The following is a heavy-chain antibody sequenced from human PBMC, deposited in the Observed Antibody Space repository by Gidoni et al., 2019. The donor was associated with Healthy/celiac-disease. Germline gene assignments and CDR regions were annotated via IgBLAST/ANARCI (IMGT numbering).Heavy chain of an antibody. Sequence: QLQLQESGPGLVKPSATLSPTCTVSGGSISSSSYYWGWIRQPPGKGLEWIGSIYYSGSTYYNPSLKSRVTISVDTSKNQFSLKLSSVTAADTAVYYCATGIAVAGTGAHFDYWGQGTLVTVSS. CDR2: IYYSGST. J-gene: IGHJ4*02. CDR3: ATGIAVAGTGAHFDY. D-gene: IGHD6-19*01. V-gene: IGHV4-39*01. CDR1: GGSISSSSYY.